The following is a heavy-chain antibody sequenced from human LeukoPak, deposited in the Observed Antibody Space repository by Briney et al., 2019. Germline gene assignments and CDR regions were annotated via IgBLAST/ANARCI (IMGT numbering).Heavy chain of an antibody. CDR3: ARWHSHGRYFDY. J-gene: IGHJ4*02. CDR2: TSYSGST. V-gene: IGHV4-59*01. D-gene: IGHD1-26*01. CDR1: GGSISGDY. Sequence: SETLSLTCTVSGGSISGDYWNWIRQPPGKGLEWIGYTSYSGSTDYKPSLRSRVTMSVDTSNNQLSLKLTSATAADTAVYCCARWHSHGRYFDYWGQGALVTVSS.